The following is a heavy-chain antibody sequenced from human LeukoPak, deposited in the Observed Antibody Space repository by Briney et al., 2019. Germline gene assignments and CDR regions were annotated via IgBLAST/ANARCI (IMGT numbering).Heavy chain of an antibody. V-gene: IGHV5-51*01. D-gene: IGHD6-19*01. J-gene: IGHJ4*02. Sequence: PGESLQISCKCSGYSFTSYWIVWVRQLPGKGLELMGIIYPGDSDTRYSPSFQGQVTISADKSINIAYLQWNSLKASDTAMYFCARPPQGSSGSKGFDYWGQGTLVTVSS. CDR2: IYPGDSDT. CDR3: ARPPQGSSGSKGFDY. CDR1: GYSFTSYW.